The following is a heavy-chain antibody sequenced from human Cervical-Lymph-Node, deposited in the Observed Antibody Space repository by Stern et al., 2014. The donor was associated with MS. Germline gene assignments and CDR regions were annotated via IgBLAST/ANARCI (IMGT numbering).Heavy chain of an antibody. D-gene: IGHD3-22*01. Sequence: MQLVQSGAEVKKPGESLKISCKGSGYSFTSYWIGWVRQMPGKGLEWMGIIYPGDSDTRYRPAFQGQVTISADKPISTAYLQWSSLKASDTAMYYCARLYDSSGYYPSAEYFQHWGQGTLVTVSS. J-gene: IGHJ1*01. CDR2: IYPGDSDT. V-gene: IGHV5-51*01. CDR1: GYSFTSYW. CDR3: ARLYDSSGYYPSAEYFQH.